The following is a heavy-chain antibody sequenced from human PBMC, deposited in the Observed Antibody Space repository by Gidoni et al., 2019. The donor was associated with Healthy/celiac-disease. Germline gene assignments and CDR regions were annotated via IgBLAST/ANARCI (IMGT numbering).Heavy chain of an antibody. Sequence: QVQLQESGPGLEKPSETLSLTCTAPGGSISSYYWSWSRQPPGKGLEWIGYIYYSGSTNYNPSLKSRVTISVDTSKNQFSLKLSSVTAADTAVYYCARDATGTYYFDYWGQGTLVTVSS. CDR2: IYYSGST. CDR1: GGSISSYY. CDR3: ARDATGTYYFDY. V-gene: IGHV4-59*01. D-gene: IGHD4-17*01. J-gene: IGHJ4*02.